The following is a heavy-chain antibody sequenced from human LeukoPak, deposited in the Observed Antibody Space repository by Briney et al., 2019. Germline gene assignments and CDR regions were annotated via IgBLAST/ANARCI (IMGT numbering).Heavy chain of an antibody. J-gene: IGHJ4*02. CDR1: GFTFSSYG. CDR3: AKDRGEQWPVTSFDY. D-gene: IGHD6-19*01. CDR2: ISYDGSNK. Sequence: PGGSLRLSCAASGFTFSSYGMHWVRQAPGKGLEWVAVISYDGSNKYYVDSVKGRFTISRDNSKNTLYLQMNSLRPEDTAVYYCAKDRGEQWPVTSFDYWGQGTLVTVSS. V-gene: IGHV3-30*18.